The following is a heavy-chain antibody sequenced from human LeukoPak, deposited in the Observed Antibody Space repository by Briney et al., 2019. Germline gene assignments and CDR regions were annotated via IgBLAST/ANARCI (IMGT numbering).Heavy chain of an antibody. V-gene: IGHV4-34*01. J-gene: IGHJ4*02. D-gene: IGHD2-8*02. Sequence: SETLSLTCAVYGGSFSGYYWSWIRQPPGKGLEWIGEINHSGSTNYNPSLKSRVTISVDTSKNQFSLKLSSVTAADTAVYYCARGIAGGYFDYWGQGTLVTVSS. CDR2: INHSGST. CDR1: GGSFSGYY. CDR3: ARGIAGGYFDY.